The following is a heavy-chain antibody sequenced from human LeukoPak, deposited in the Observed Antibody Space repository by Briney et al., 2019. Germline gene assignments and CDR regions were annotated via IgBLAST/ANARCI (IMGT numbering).Heavy chain of an antibody. V-gene: IGHV7-4-1*02. CDR2: INPNTGNP. CDR1: GYTFTNYA. D-gene: IGHD3-16*01. CDR3: ARAYQHLGGLSFPGS. Sequence: ASVKVSCKASGYTFTNYAMNWVRQAPGQGLEWMGWINPNTGNPTYAQGFTGRFVFSLDTSVTTTYLQISSLKPEDTAVYYCARAYQHLGGLSFPGSWGQGTLVTVSS. J-gene: IGHJ5*02.